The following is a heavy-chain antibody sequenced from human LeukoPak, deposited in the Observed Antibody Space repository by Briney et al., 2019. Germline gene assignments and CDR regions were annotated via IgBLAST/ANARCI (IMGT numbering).Heavy chain of an antibody. D-gene: IGHD5-24*01. Sequence: GASVKVSCQTSGHTFVTHGVSWIRQAPGQGLEWVGWIRAYNGYTKYAEKLQGRVTETMDTSATTAYMELGSLRPDDTAVYYCARDGEAYTGGPQYFDSWGQGIQVIVSS. V-gene: IGHV1-18*04. CDR3: ARDGEAYTGGPQYFDS. CDR1: GHTFVTHG. CDR2: IRAYNGYT. J-gene: IGHJ4*02.